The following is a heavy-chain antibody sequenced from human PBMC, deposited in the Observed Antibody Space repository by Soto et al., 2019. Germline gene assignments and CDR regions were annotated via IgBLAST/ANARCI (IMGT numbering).Heavy chain of an antibody. CDR3: ARTGTTNAFDI. CDR1: GFTFSRYS. CDR2: ISSSSSYI. Sequence: AGGSLRLSCAASGFTFSRYSMNWVRQAPGKGLEWVSSISSSSSYIYYADSVKGRFTISRDNAKNSLYLQMNSLRAEDTAVYYCARTGTTNAFDIWGQGTMVTVSS. D-gene: IGHD1-1*01. V-gene: IGHV3-21*01. J-gene: IGHJ3*02.